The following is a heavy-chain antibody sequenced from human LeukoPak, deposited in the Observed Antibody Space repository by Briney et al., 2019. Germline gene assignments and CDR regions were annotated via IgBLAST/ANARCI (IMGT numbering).Heavy chain of an antibody. V-gene: IGHV4-30-4*01. CDR1: GGSISSGDYY. J-gene: IGHJ3*02. Sequence: PSGTLSLTCAVSGGSISSGDYYWSWIRQPPGKGLEWIGYIYYSGSTYYNPSLKSRVTISVDTSKNQFSLKLSSVTAADTAVYYCARTPAVRGAPGSRIAFDIWGQGTMVTVSS. CDR2: IYYSGST. D-gene: IGHD3-10*01. CDR3: ARTPAVRGAPGSRIAFDI.